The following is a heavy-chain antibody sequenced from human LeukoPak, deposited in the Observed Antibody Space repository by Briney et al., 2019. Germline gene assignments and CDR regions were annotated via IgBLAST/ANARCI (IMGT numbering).Heavy chain of an antibody. CDR2: ISSSSSYI. Sequence: GGSLRLSCAASGFTFSSYAMSWVRQAPGKGLEWVSSISSSSSYIYYADSVKGRFTISRDNAKNSLYLQMNSLRAEDTAVYYRARDPGRRWLLPTPSRDAFDIWGQGTMVTVSS. V-gene: IGHV3-21*01. D-gene: IGHD1-26*01. CDR1: GFTFSSYA. J-gene: IGHJ3*02. CDR3: ARDPGRRWLLPTPSRDAFDI.